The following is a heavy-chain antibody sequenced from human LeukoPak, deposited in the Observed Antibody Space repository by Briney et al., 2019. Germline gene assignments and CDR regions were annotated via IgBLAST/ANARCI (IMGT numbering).Heavy chain of an antibody. Sequence: SETLSLTCAVYGGSFSGYYWSWIRQPPGKGLEWIGEINHSGSTNYNPSLKSRVTISVDTSKNQFSLKLSSVTAADTAVYYCATLGGGSGSPRAWFDPWGQGTLVTVSS. J-gene: IGHJ5*02. CDR1: GGSFSGYY. D-gene: IGHD3-10*01. V-gene: IGHV4-34*01. CDR3: ATLGGGSGSPRAWFDP. CDR2: INHSGST.